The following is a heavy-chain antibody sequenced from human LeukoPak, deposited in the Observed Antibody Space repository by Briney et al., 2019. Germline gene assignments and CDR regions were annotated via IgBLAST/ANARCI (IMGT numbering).Heavy chain of an antibody. Sequence: SQTLSLTCAVSGGSISSGGYSWSWIRQPPGKGLEWIGYIYHSGSTYYNPSLKSRVTISVDTSKNQFSLKLSSVTAADTAVYYCARGFGYCSGGSCYRATAAPGHDYWGQGTLVTVSS. CDR2: IYHSGST. J-gene: IGHJ4*02. V-gene: IGHV4-30-2*01. CDR3: ARGFGYCSGGSCYRATAAPGHDY. CDR1: GGSISSGGYS. D-gene: IGHD2-15*01.